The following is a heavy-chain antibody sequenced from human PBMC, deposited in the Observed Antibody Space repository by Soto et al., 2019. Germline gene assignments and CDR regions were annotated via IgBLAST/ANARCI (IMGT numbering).Heavy chain of an antibody. J-gene: IGHJ4*02. CDR1: GYTFTGYY. CDR2: INPNSGGT. V-gene: IGHV1-2*04. Sequence: ASVKVSCKASGYTFTGYYMHWVRQAPGQGLEWMGWINPNSGGTNYAQKFQGWVTMTRDTSISTAYMELSRLRSDDTAVYYCARGESPYYYDSSGYLDYWGQGTLVTVS. CDR3: ARGESPYYYDSSGYLDY. D-gene: IGHD3-22*01.